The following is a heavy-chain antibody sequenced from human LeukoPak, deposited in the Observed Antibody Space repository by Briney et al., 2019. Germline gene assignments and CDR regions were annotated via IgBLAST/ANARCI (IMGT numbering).Heavy chain of an antibody. CDR1: GGSISSGGYY. V-gene: IGHV4-31*03. D-gene: IGHD3-3*01. J-gene: IGHJ6*03. CDR2: IYYSGST. Sequence: SETLSLTCTVSGGSISSGGYYWSWIRQHPGKGLEWIGYIYYSGSTYYNPSLKSRVTISVDTSKNQFSLKLSSVTAADTAVYYCARDLPYYDFWSGSHYYYYYMDVWGKGTTVTVSS. CDR3: ARDLPYYDFWSGSHYYYYYMDV.